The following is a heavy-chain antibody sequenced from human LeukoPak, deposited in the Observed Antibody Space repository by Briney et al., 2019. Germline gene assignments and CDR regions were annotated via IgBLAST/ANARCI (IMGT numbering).Heavy chain of an antibody. CDR1: GFTFDDYG. J-gene: IGHJ6*03. Sequence: PGGSLRLSCAASGFTFDDYGMSWVRQAPGKGLEWVSGINWNGGRTGYADSVKGRFTISRDNAKKSLYLQMNSLRAEDTTVYYCARCMYSFDLYYYYYYMDVWGKGTTVTVSS. D-gene: IGHD2-8*01. V-gene: IGHV3-20*04. CDR3: ARCMYSFDLYYYYYYMDV. CDR2: INWNGGRT.